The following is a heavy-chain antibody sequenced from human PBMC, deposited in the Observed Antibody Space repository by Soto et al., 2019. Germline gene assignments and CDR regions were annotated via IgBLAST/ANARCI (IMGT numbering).Heavy chain of an antibody. J-gene: IGHJ5*02. CDR2: IIPIFGTA. Sequence: QVQLVQSGAEVKKPGSSVKVSCKASGGTFSSYAISWVRQAPGQGLEWMGGIIPIFGTANYAQKFQGRVTITADESTSTAYMELSSLRSEDTAVYYCARGRYYSSTSCYTDNWFDPWGQGTLVTVSS. CDR1: GGTFSSYA. V-gene: IGHV1-69*01. CDR3: ARGRYYSSTSCYTDNWFDP. D-gene: IGHD2-2*02.